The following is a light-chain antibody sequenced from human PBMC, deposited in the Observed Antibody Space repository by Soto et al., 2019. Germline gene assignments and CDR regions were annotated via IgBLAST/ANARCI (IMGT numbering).Light chain of an antibody. J-gene: IGKJ2*01. CDR1: QNIDIY. CDR3: QQSYITPPA. V-gene: IGKV1-39*01. Sequence: DVQMTQSPSSLSASVGDRVTITCRASQNIDIYLNWYQQKPGRPPTLLIYTTSPLQSGVPTRFSGSGSGTDFTLTISNLQPEDFATYSCQQSYITPPAFGQGTK. CDR2: TTS.